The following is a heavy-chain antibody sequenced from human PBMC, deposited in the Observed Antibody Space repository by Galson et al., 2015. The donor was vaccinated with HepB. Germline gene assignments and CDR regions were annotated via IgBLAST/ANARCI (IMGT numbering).Heavy chain of an antibody. Sequence: SLRLSCAASGFTLSTFWMSWVRRAPGKGLEWVASIKQDGSEKNYADSVKGRFTISRDNADNSLSLQMNSLRAEDTAMYYCARGYCGPTRCYRTYMDVWGKGTTVTVSS. CDR3: ARGYCGPTRCYRTYMDV. V-gene: IGHV3-7*01. J-gene: IGHJ6*03. CDR2: IKQDGSEK. D-gene: IGHD2-2*01. CDR1: GFTLSTFW.